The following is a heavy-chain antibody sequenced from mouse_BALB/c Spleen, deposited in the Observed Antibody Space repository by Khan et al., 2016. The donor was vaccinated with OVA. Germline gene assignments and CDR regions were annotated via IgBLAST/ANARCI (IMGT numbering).Heavy chain of an antibody. J-gene: IGHJ3*01. D-gene: IGHD1-3*01. CDR3: ARSGGCWFAY. V-gene: IGHV1-18*01. Sequence: VRLHQSGPELVKPGTSVKISCKTSGYTFTEYTMHWVKQSHGKSLEWIGGINPNNGDTSYNQKFKGKATLTVDQSSSTAYMELRSPTSADSAVYYGARSGGCWFAYWGQGTLVTVSA. CDR2: INPNNGDT. CDR1: GYTFTEYT.